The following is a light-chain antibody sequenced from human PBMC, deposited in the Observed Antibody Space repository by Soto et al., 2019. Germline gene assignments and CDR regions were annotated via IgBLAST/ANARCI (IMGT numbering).Light chain of an antibody. Sequence: EIVLTQSPATLSLSPGERATLSCRASQSVSSYLAWYQKNPGQPPRLLIYDASNRATGIPARFSGSGSGTDFTLTISSLEPEDFAVYYCQQRSNWPPYTFGQGTKLEIK. V-gene: IGKV3-11*01. CDR2: DAS. J-gene: IGKJ2*01. CDR1: QSVSSY. CDR3: QQRSNWPPYT.